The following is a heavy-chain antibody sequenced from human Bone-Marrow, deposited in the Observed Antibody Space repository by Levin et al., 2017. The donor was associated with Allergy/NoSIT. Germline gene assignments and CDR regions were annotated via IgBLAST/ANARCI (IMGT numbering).Heavy chain of an antibody. Sequence: SGPTLVKPTETLTLTCTVSGFSLSNPKMGVSWIRPPPGKALEWLANIFSNDEKTYSPSLKSRLTISKDTSKSQVVLIVTNMDPVDTATYYCTRIRGKSRIDGGHPTQNYFDSWGQGTLVTVSS. V-gene: IGHV2-26*01. CDR3: TRIRGKSRIDGGHPTQNYFDS. D-gene: IGHD4-23*01. CDR2: IFSNDEK. J-gene: IGHJ4*02. CDR1: GFSLSNPKMG.